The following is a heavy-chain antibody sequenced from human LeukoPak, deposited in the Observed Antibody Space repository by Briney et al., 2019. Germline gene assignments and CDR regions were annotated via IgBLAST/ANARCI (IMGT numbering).Heavy chain of an antibody. Sequence: GGSLRLSCAASGFTFSNYGMHWVRQAPGKGLGWVAVISYDGSNKYYADSVKGRFTISRDNSKNTLYLQMNSLRAEDTAVYYCAKDLGVQWLVPYYFDYWGQGTLVTVSS. CDR3: AKDLGVQWLVPYYFDY. CDR2: ISYDGSNK. J-gene: IGHJ4*02. D-gene: IGHD6-19*01. CDR1: GFTFSNYG. V-gene: IGHV3-30*18.